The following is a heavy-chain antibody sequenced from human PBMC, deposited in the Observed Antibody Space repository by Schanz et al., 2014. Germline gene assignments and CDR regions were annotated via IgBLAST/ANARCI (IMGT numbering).Heavy chain of an antibody. Sequence: EVQLVESGGGLVQPGGFLRLSCAASGFTVSNNYMSWVRQAPGKGLECVSIIYSDGSTYYVDSVKGRFIISRDNSKNTVYLQMNSLRAEDTAVYYCARDPGGTKTHGLWGQGTLVTVSS. V-gene: IGHV3-66*01. D-gene: IGHD2-15*01. J-gene: IGHJ4*02. CDR3: ARDPGGTKTHGL. CDR2: IYSDGST. CDR1: GFTVSNNY.